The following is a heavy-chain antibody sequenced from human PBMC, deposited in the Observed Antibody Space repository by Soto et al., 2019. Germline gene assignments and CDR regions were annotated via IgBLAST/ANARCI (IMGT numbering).Heavy chain of an antibody. D-gene: IGHD3-3*01. V-gene: IGHV4-59*01. CDR3: ARSNRGYYDFWSGPSSNWFDP. J-gene: IGHJ5*02. CDR1: GGSISSYY. Sequence: SETLSLTCTVSGGSISSYYWSWIRQPPGKGLEWIGYIYYSGSTNYNPSLKSRVTISVDTSKNQFSLKLSSVTAADTAVYYCARSNRGYYDFWSGPSSNWFDPWGQGTLVTVSS. CDR2: IYYSGST.